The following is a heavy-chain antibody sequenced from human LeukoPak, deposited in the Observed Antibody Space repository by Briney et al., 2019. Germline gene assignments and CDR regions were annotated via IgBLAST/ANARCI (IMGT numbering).Heavy chain of an antibody. CDR2: INQSGST. CDR3: ARSHQVQSPGRWFDP. V-gene: IGHV4-34*01. Sequence: SETLPLTCAVEGGSFSGFYWTWVRQPPGKGLEWIGEINQSGSTNYNSSLKSRVTVSLDTSKNHFSLNLGSVTAADTAVYYCARSHQVQSPGRWFDPWGQGTLVTVSS. J-gene: IGHJ5*02. D-gene: IGHD2-2*01. CDR1: GGSFSGFY.